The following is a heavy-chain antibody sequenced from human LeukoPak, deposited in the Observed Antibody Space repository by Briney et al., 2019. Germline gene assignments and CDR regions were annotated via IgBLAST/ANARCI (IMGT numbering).Heavy chain of an antibody. Sequence: PSETLSLTCTVSGGSISSYYWSWIRQPPGKGLEWIGYIYYSGSTNHNPSLKSRVTISVDTSKNQFSLKLSSVTAADTAVYYCARGVCSGGSCWFDPWGQGTLVTVSS. CDR1: GGSISSYY. CDR2: IYYSGST. V-gene: IGHV4-59*01. J-gene: IGHJ5*02. D-gene: IGHD2-15*01. CDR3: ARGVCSGGSCWFDP.